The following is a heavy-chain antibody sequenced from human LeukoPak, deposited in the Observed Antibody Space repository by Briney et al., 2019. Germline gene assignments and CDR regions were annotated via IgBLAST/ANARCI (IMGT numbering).Heavy chain of an antibody. CDR2: INPSGGST. D-gene: IGHD5-12*01. CDR1: GYTFTSYY. Sequence: ASVKLSCKASGYTFTSYYMHWVRQAPGQGLEWMGIINPSGGSTSYAQKFQGRVTMTRDMSTSTVYMELSSLRSEDTAVYYCARVPPTNWYFDLWGRGTLVTVSS. CDR3: ARVPPTNWYFDL. J-gene: IGHJ2*01. V-gene: IGHV1-46*01.